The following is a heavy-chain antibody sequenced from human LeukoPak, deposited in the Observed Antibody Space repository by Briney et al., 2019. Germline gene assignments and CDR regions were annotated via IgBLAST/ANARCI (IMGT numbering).Heavy chain of an antibody. V-gene: IGHV4-61*02. CDR1: GGAISNDNYY. J-gene: IGHJ4*02. Sequence: SQTPSLTCTLSGGAISNDNYYWSWVRQPAGKGLEWIGRIFSSGSTNYNPSLKNRVTISLDTSKNQFSLKLSSVTAADTAVYYCARGVPMSYWGQGTLVTVSS. CDR2: IFSSGST. D-gene: IGHD1-1*01. CDR3: ARGVPMSY.